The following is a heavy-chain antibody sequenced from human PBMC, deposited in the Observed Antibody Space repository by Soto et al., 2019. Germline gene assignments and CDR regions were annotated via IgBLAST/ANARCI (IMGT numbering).Heavy chain of an antibody. D-gene: IGHD3-3*01. Sequence: GGSLRLSCAASGFTFSSYGMHWVRQAPGKGLEWVAVISYDGSNKYYADSVKGRFTISRDNSKNTLYLQMNSLRAEDTAVYYCAKDVRSGYYAPYYYGMDVWGQGTTVTVSS. CDR1: GFTFSSYG. CDR2: ISYDGSNK. V-gene: IGHV3-30*18. CDR3: AKDVRSGYYAPYYYGMDV. J-gene: IGHJ6*02.